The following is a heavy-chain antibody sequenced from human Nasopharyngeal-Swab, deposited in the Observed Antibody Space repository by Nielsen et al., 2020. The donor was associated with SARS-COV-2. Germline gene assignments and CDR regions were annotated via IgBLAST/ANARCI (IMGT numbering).Heavy chain of an antibody. Sequence: GESLKISCKGSGYSFTSYWIGWVRQMPGKGLEWMGIIYPGDSDTRYSPSFQGQVTISADKSISTAYLQWSSLKASDTAMYYRAGGRITIFGVFIIGPFDYWGQGTLVTVSS. CDR3: AGGRITIFGVFIIGPFDY. V-gene: IGHV5-51*01. CDR2: IYPGDSDT. J-gene: IGHJ4*02. D-gene: IGHD3-3*01. CDR1: GYSFTSYW.